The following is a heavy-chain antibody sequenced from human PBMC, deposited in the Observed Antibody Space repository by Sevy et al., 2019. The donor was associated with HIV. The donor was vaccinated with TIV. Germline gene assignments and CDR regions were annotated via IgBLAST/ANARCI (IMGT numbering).Heavy chain of an antibody. V-gene: IGHV3-49*03. CDR2: IRSETYGGTT. CDR3: TRVATRGYSDYHSGY. CDR1: GFTFGDYT. D-gene: IGHD5-12*01. Sequence: GGSLRLSCTASGFTFGDYTMSWFRQAPGKGLEWVGFIRSETYGGTTEYAASVKGRFTISRYDYKSIAFLQMNSLKTEDTAVYYCTRVATRGYSDYHSGYWGQGSLVTVSS. J-gene: IGHJ4*02.